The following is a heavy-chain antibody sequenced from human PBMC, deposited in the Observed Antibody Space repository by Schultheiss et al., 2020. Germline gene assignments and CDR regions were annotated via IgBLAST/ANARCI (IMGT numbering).Heavy chain of an antibody. Sequence: SETLSLTCTVSGGSIISYYWSWIRQPPGKGLEWIGYIYYSGSTNYNPSLKSRVTISVDTSKNQFSLKLSSVTAADTAVYYCARDGGKGWLRLGKFDPWGQGTLVTVSS. J-gene: IGHJ5*02. CDR3: ARDGGKGWLRLGKFDP. V-gene: IGHV4-59*12. CDR2: IYYSGST. D-gene: IGHD5-12*01. CDR1: GGSIISYY.